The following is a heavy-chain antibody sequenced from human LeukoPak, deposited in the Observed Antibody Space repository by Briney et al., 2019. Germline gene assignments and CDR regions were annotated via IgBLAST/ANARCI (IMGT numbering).Heavy chain of an antibody. CDR1: GFTFDDYA. CDR3: AKDIRGGDYYDSSGYYSTGGLDY. J-gene: IGHJ4*02. Sequence: GGSLRLSCAASGFTFDDYAMHWVRQAPGKGLEWVSGIGWNSGSIGYADSVKGRFTISRDNAKNSLYLQMNSLRAEDTALYYCAKDIRGGDYYDSSGYYSTGGLDYWGQGTLVTVSS. V-gene: IGHV3-9*01. CDR2: IGWNSGSI. D-gene: IGHD3-22*01.